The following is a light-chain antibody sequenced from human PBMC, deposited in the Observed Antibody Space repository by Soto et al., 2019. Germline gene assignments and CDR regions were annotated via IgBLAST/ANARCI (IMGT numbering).Light chain of an antibody. Sequence: EIVLTQSPATLSLSPGETATLSCRASQSVTTYLAWYQQKPGQAPRLLIYNSFNRAAGIPARFSGSGSETDFTLTISNLEPEDFAVYYCQQRGDWPPTFGPGNKVDIK. CDR3: QQRGDWPPT. J-gene: IGKJ3*01. CDR2: NSF. CDR1: QSVTTY. V-gene: IGKV3-11*01.